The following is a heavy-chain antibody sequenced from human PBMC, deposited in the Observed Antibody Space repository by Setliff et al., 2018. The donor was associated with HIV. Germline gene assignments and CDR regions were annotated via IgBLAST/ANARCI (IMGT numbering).Heavy chain of an antibody. CDR3: ARDVAPVATPERAD. J-gene: IGHJ4*02. Sequence: SETLSLTCTVSGGSMSSHYWSWIRQSPGKGLEWIGSIYYSGSTNYNPSVKSRVTISIDTSKKQFDLRLGSVTAADTALYFCARDVAPVATPERADWGPGTLVTVSS. V-gene: IGHV4-59*11. CDR2: IYYSGST. CDR1: GGSMSSHY. D-gene: IGHD5-12*01.